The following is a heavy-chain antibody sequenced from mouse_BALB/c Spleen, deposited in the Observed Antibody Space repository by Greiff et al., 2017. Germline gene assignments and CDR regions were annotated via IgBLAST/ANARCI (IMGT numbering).Heavy chain of an antibody. CDR2: IWSGGST. CDR3: ARKGITHYAMDY. J-gene: IGHJ4*01. CDR1: GFSLTSYG. V-gene: IGHV2-2*02. Sequence: VQLQESGPGLVQPSQSLSITCTVSGFSLTSYGVHWVRQSPGKGLEWLGVIWSGGSTDYNAAFISRLSISKDNSKSQVFFKMNSLQANDTAIYYCARKGITHYAMDYWGQGTSVTVSS. D-gene: IGHD2-4*01.